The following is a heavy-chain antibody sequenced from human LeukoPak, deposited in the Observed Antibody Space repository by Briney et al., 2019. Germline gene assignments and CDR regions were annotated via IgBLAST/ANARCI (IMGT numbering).Heavy chain of an antibody. CDR2: INHSGST. CDR3: ARGPTGTTFFDY. V-gene: IGHV4-34*01. Sequence: SETLSLTCAVYGGSFSGYYWSWIRQPPGKGLEWIGEINHSGSTNYNPSLKSRVTLSVDTSKNQFSLKLSSVTAADTAVYYCARGPTGTTFFDYWGQGTLVTVSS. D-gene: IGHD1-1*01. CDR1: GGSFSGYY. J-gene: IGHJ4*02.